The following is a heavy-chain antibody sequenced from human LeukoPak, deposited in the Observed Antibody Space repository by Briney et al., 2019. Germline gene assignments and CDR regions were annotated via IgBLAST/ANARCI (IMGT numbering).Heavy chain of an antibody. CDR1: GFTFDDFA. D-gene: IGHD3-3*01. J-gene: IGHJ6*04. Sequence: PGGSLRLSCAASGFTFDDFAMHWVRQGPGKGLEWVAGISWNRGVIAYADSVKGRFTISRDNAKNSLYLQMNSLRAEDMALYYCAKDTRRYDFWSGSVMDVWGKGTTVTVSS. CDR3: AKDTRRYDFWSGSVMDV. CDR2: ISWNRGVI. V-gene: IGHV3-9*03.